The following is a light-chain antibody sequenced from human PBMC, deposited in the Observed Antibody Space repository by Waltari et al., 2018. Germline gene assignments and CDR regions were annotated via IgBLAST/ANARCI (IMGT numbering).Light chain of an antibody. CDR1: SNDIGNYDL. J-gene: IGLJ1*01. CDR2: GAT. Sequence: QSALTQPASVSGSPGPSITISCTGTSNDIGNYDLVSWYQQRPGEAPKLLMYGATKRPSGVSNRFSGSKSGKTASLTISGLQTEDEADYYCFSFVAANSFVFGPGTKVTVL. V-gene: IGLV2-23*01. CDR3: FSFVAANSFV.